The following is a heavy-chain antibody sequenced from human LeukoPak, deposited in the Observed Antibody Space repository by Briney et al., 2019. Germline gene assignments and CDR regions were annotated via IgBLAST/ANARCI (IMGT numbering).Heavy chain of an antibody. V-gene: IGHV3-30*04. D-gene: IGHD3-10*02. CDR2: ISYDDTNK. CDR3: ARDDVYYYYMDV. J-gene: IGHJ6*03. CDR1: GFTFSNYA. Sequence: GGSLRLSCAASGFTFSNYALHWVRQAPGKGLEWVAVISYDDTNKYYVDSVKGRFTISRDNSKNTLYLQMNSLRAEDTAVYYCARDDVYYYYMDVWGKGTTVTISS.